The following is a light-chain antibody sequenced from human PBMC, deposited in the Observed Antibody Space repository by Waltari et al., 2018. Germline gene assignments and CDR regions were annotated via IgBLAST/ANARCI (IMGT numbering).Light chain of an antibody. J-gene: IGKJ1*01. V-gene: IGKV3-20*01. CDR2: GAT. CDR3: HQYGTSPWT. Sequence: ENVLTQSPGTLSLSPGERATLSCRASQSVTYFACYQQKPGQAPRLLIYGATHRATGIPDRFSGSTSGTDFSLTISRLEPEDFAVYYCHQYGTSPWTFGQGTKVEIK. CDR1: QSVTY.